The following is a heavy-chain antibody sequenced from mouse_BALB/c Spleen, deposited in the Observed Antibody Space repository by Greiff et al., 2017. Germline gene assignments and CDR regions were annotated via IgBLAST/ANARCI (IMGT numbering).Heavy chain of an antibody. V-gene: IGHV2-2*02. CDR3: ARNSYWAMDY. CDR2: IWSGGST. CDR1: GFSITSYG. J-gene: IGHJ4*01. Sequence: VKLMESGPGLVQPSQSLSITCTVSGFSITSYGAHWVRQSPGNGLEWLGVIWSGGSTDYNAAFISRLSISKGNSKSQVFFKMNSLQANDTTIYYCARNSYWAMDYWGQGTSVTVSS.